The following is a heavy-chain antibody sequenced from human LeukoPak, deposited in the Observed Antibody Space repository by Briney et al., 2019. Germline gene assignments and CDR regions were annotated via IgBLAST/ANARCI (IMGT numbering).Heavy chain of an antibody. D-gene: IGHD3/OR15-3a*01. Sequence: QPGGSLRLSCAASGLTFSSYAMSWVRQAPGKGLEWVSAISGSGGTTYYADSVKGRFTISRDNSKNTLYLQMNSLRAEDTAVYYCAKDRNFWPGSSGFDYWGQGTLVTVSS. CDR2: ISGSGGTT. J-gene: IGHJ4*02. CDR1: GLTFSSYA. CDR3: AKDRNFWPGSSGFDY. V-gene: IGHV3-23*01.